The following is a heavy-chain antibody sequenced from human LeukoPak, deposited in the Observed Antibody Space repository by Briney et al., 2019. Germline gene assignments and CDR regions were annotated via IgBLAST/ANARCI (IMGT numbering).Heavy chain of an antibody. CDR3: ARDTPHYDFWSGANGYYYYMDV. CDR1: GYTFTNCY. J-gene: IGHJ6*03. Sequence: ASVKVSCKASGYTFTNCYFHWVRQAPGQGLEWMGGIIPIFGTANYAQKFQGRVRITADKSTSTAYMELSSLRSEDTAVYYCARDTPHYDFWSGANGYYYYMDVWGKGTTVTVSS. V-gene: IGHV1-69*06. CDR2: IIPIFGTA. D-gene: IGHD3-3*01.